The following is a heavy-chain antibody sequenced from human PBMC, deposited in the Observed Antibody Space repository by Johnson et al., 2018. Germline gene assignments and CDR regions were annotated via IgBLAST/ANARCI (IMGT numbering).Heavy chain of an antibody. J-gene: IGHJ3*02. CDR3: ARGNYNDPIDI. CDR2: IYSGGST. CDR1: GFTVSSNY. V-gene: IGHV3-66*01. Sequence: VQLVQSGGGLVQPGGSLRLSCAASGFTVSSNYMSWVRQAPGKGLEWVSVIYSGGSTYYADSVKGRFTISRDNAKKSLYLQMSSLRVEDTALYYCARGNYNDPIDIWGQGTMVTVSS. D-gene: IGHD3-10*01.